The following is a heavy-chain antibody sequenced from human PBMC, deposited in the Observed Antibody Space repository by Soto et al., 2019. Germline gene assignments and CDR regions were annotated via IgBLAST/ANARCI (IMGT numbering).Heavy chain of an antibody. Sequence: EVQLVESGGGLVQPGGSLRLSCVASGFIFSNYWMHWVRQTPDKGLEWVANIKQDGSEKYYVDSVNGRFTISRDNAKNSLFLQMNNRRAEDTAVYYCARGGTIREWLTDHWGQGTLVTVSS. CDR3: ARGGTIREWLTDH. J-gene: IGHJ5*02. CDR2: IKQDGSEK. V-gene: IGHV3-7*04. D-gene: IGHD5-12*01. CDR1: GFIFSNYW.